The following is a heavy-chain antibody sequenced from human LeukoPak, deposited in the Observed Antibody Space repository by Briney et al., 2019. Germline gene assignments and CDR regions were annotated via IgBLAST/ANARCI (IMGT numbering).Heavy chain of an antibody. CDR2: IYYSGST. CDR3: ARSAVVAATNYFDY. Sequence: SETLSLTCTVSGGSVSSGSYYWSWIRQPPGKGLEWIGYIYYSGSTNYNPSLKSRVTISVDTSKNQFSLKLSSVTAADTAVYYCARSAVVAATNYFDYWGQGTLVTVSS. V-gene: IGHV4-61*01. CDR1: GGSVSSGSYY. D-gene: IGHD2-15*01. J-gene: IGHJ4*02.